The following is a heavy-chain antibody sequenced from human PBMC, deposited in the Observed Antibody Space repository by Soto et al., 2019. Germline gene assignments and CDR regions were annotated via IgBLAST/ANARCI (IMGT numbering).Heavy chain of an antibody. CDR3: ARVLDYYYYSMDV. Sequence: GGSLRLSCAASGFTFSSYEMKWVRQAPGKGLEWVSYIDSSGITIYYADSVKGRFTISRDNAKNSLYLQMNSLRAEDTAVYYCARVLDYYYYSMDVWGQGTTVTVS. CDR2: IDSSGITI. CDR1: GFTFSSYE. D-gene: IGHD6-6*01. V-gene: IGHV3-48*03. J-gene: IGHJ6*02.